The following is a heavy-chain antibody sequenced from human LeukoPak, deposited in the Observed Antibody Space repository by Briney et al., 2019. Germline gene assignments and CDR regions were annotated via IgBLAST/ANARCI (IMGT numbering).Heavy chain of an antibody. CDR1: GGSISSYY. V-gene: IGHV4-59*01. CDR3: AGVYRDTATSYYFHYSLDV. D-gene: IGHD5-18*01. CDR2: IYYSGST. Sequence: SETLSLTCTVSGGSISSYYWSWIRQPPGKGLEWIGDIYYSGSTNYNPSLKSRVTISVDTSKNQFSLKLSSVPAADTAVYYCAGVYRDTATSYYFHYSLDVWGKGTPGTVSS. J-gene: IGHJ6*03.